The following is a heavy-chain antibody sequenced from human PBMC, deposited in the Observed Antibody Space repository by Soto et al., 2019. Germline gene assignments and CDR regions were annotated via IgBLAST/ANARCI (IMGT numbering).Heavy chain of an antibody. CDR2: ISAYNGNT. D-gene: IGHD6-13*01. J-gene: IGHJ6*02. CDR1: GYTFTSYG. Sequence: QVQLVQSGAEVKKPGASVKVSCKASGYTFTSYGISWVRQAPGQGLEWMGWISAYNGNTNYAQKLQGRVTMTTDTSTSIAYMELGSLRSDGTAVYYCARAYPGIAALDYYYYGMDVWGQGTTVTVSS. V-gene: IGHV1-18*04. CDR3: ARAYPGIAALDYYYYGMDV.